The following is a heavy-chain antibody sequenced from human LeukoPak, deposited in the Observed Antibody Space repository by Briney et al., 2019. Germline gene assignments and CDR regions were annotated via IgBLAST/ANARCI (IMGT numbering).Heavy chain of an antibody. CDR2: INPNSGGT. CDR1: GYTFTGYY. J-gene: IGHJ4*02. CDR3: ARDRGYSGYEYRNNLFDY. D-gene: IGHD5-12*01. Sequence: ASVKVSCKASGYTFTGYYMHWVRQAPGQGLEWMGWINPNSGGTNYAQKFQGRVTMTRDTSISTAYMELSRLRSDNTAVYYCARDRGYSGYEYRNNLFDYWGQGTLVTVSS. V-gene: IGHV1-2*02.